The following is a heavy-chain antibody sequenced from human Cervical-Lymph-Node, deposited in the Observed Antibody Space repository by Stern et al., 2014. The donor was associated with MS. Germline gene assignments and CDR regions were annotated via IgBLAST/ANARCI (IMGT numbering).Heavy chain of an antibody. CDR1: GFTVNNNY. Sequence: EVQLVESGGGLIQPGGSLRLSCAASGFTVNNNYMSWVRQAPGKGLEWLSVIHSDGFTNYADSVKGRFTITRDNSKNTLYLQMNSLRAEDTAVYYCARGTHQGYSYAYDYWGQGTVVTVSS. CDR2: IHSDGFT. D-gene: IGHD5-18*01. V-gene: IGHV3-53*01. J-gene: IGHJ4*02. CDR3: ARGTHQGYSYAYDY.